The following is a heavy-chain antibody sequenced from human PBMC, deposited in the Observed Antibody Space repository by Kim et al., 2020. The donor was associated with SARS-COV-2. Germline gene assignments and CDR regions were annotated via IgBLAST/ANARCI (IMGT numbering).Heavy chain of an antibody. CDR1: GFTFSSYS. CDR2: ISSSSSTI. Sequence: GGSLRLSCAASGFTFSSYSMNWVRQAPGKGLEWVSYISSSSSTIYYADSVKGRFTISRDNAKNSLYLQMNSLRDEDTAVYYCAREWDQYFDWLSYGDYWGQGTLVTVSS. V-gene: IGHV3-48*02. D-gene: IGHD3-9*01. CDR3: AREWDQYFDWLSYGDY. J-gene: IGHJ4*02.